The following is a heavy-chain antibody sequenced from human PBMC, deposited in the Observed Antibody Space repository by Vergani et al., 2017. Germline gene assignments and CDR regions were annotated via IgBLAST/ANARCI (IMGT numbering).Heavy chain of an antibody. CDR2: INPNSGGT. CDR1: GYTFTGYY. V-gene: IGHV1-2*02. Sequence: QVQLVQSGAEVKKPGASVKVSCKASGYTFTGYYMHWVRQAPGQGLEWMGWINPNSGGTNYAQKFQGRVTMTRDTSISTAYMELSRLRSDDTAVYYCARANSAVTTGNGMDVWGQGTTVTVSS. CDR3: ARANSAVTTGNGMDV. D-gene: IGHD4-17*01. J-gene: IGHJ6*02.